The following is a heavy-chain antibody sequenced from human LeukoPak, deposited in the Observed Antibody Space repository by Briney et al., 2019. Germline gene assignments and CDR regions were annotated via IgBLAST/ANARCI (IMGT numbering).Heavy chain of an antibody. Sequence: ASVKLSCKASGYTFTSYGISWVRQPPGQGLEWVGWISAYNGNTNYAHKLQGRVTMTTDTSTSTAYMELRSLRSDDAAVYYCARGGRRPAAGDYWGQGTLVTVSS. CDR3: ARGGRRPAAGDY. V-gene: IGHV1-18*01. J-gene: IGHJ4*02. D-gene: IGHD6-25*01. CDR2: ISAYNGNT. CDR1: GYTFTSYG.